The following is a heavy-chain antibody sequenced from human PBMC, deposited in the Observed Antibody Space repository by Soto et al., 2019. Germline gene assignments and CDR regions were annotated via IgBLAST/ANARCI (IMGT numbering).Heavy chain of an antibody. CDR1: GDSISIYS. CDR2: VHYNGNT. D-gene: IGHD1-1*01. V-gene: IGHV4-59*01. CDR3: AREGNLGRWQQPLDY. Sequence: QVQLQVSGPGLVKPSETLSLTCTVSGDSISIYSWSWIRQPPGRGLEWIGNVHYNGNTKYNPSLKSRVTMSVATSKNQFSLKLISVTTADTAVYFCAREGNLGRWQQPLDYWGQGTLVSVSS. J-gene: IGHJ4*02.